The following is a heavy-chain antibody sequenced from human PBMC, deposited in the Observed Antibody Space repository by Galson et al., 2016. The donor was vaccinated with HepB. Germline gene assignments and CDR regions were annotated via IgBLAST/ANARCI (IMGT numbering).Heavy chain of an antibody. V-gene: IGHV4-30-2*01. J-gene: IGHJ4*01. CDR3: ARALDYGGHYFDS. CDR2: IYQSGST. D-gene: IGHD4-23*01. CDR1: GGSISSGGYS. Sequence: TLSLTCAVSGGSISSGGYSWSWIRQPPGKALEWIGHIYQSGSTDYKPSLKSRVTISVDRSKSQFSLKLTSVTAADTAVYYCARALDYGGHYFDSWGHGTLVTVSS.